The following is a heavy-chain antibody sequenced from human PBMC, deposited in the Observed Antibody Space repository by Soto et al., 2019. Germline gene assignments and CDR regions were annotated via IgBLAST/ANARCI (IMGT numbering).Heavy chain of an antibody. CDR1: GFSLTETGMG. CDR2: LSWYDDK. V-gene: IGHV2-5*01. Sequence: QITLKESGPTLVKPTQTLTLTCTFSGFSLTETGMGVGWIRQPPGKALEWLALLSWYDDKRYSPSLKRLLSLSKEASKHQAVLTTTNVDVVDTATCCCAPRRSGYFDSWGQGPLVTVSS. CDR3: APRRSGYFDS. J-gene: IGHJ4*02.